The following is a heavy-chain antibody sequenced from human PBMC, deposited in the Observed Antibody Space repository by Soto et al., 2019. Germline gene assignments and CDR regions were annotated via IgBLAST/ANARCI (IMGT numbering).Heavy chain of an antibody. D-gene: IGHD1-1*01. V-gene: IGHV4-30-4*01. CDR1: GGPIPCGAYY. CDR2: MFYTGTT. J-gene: IGHJ5*02. CDR3: DRVLRFSSSPSCRGTTWFDP. Sequence: PAESITITCSVFGGPIPCGAYYRSWIRQPPGKGLEWIGYMFYTGTTYYNPSLKSRITISMDTSKNQFSLRLTSVTAADTAEDHCDRVLRFSSSPSCRGTTWFDPWGQGPRGT.